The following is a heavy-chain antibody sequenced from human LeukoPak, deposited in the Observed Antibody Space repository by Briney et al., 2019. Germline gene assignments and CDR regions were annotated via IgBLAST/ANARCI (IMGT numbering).Heavy chain of an antibody. CDR3: ARHPITRYYDSSGDSAAGPDY. J-gene: IGHJ4*02. CDR1: GYSFATYW. CDR2: ISPGDSDT. D-gene: IGHD3-22*01. Sequence: KSGESLKISCKGSGYSFATYWIGWVRQLPGKGLEWMGIISPGDSDTTYSPSFQGQVTISADKSISTAYLQWSGLKASDTAVYYCARHPITRYYDSSGDSAAGPDYWGQGTLVTVSS. V-gene: IGHV5-51*01.